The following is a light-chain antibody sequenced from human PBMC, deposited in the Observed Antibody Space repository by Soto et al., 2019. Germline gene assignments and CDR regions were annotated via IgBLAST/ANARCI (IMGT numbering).Light chain of an antibody. CDR1: SSDVGGYNY. CDR3: SSYTSRSTLEI. V-gene: IGLV2-14*01. CDR2: GVT. Sequence: QSALTQPASVSGSLGQSITIPCTGTSSDVGGYNYVSWYQHHPGKAPKLMIYGVTNRPSGVSNRFSGSKSGNMASLTISGLQAEDEADYYCSSYTSRSTLEIFGGGTKLTVL. J-gene: IGLJ2*01.